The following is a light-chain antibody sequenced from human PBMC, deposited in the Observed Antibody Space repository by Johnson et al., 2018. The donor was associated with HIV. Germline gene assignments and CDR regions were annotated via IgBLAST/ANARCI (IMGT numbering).Light chain of an antibody. Sequence: QSILTQPPSVSAAPGQKVTISCSGSSSNIGNNYVSWYQQLQGTAPKLLIYENTKRPSGIPDRFSGSKSGTSATLGITGLQTGDEADYYCGTWDSSLSAGVFGTGTKVTVL. J-gene: IGLJ1*01. CDR2: ENT. V-gene: IGLV1-51*02. CDR3: GTWDSSLSAGV. CDR1: SSNIGNNY.